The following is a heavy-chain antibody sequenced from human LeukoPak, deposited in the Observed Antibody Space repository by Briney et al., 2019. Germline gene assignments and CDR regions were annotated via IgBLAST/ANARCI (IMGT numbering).Heavy chain of an antibody. Sequence: GGSLRLSCAASGFTFSSYAMSWVRQAPGKGQERVSAISGSGSSTYYADSVKGRFTISRDNSKNTLYLQMNSLRAEDTAVYYCANTITDYYDSSGYLGLFDYWGQGTLVTVSS. J-gene: IGHJ4*02. CDR1: GFTFSSYA. D-gene: IGHD3-22*01. CDR2: ISGSGSST. V-gene: IGHV3-23*01. CDR3: ANTITDYYDSSGYLGLFDY.